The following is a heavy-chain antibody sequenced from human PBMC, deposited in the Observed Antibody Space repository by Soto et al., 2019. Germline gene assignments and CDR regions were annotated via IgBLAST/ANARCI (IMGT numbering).Heavy chain of an antibody. CDR3: ARDSLFNAGVAGPYGMDV. D-gene: IGHD2-8*01. CDR1: GYTFTGYY. Sequence: GASVKVSCKASGYTFTGYYMHWVRQAPGQGLEWMGWINPNSGGTNYAQKFQGWVTMTRDTSISTAYMELSRLRSDDTAVYYCARDSLFNAGVAGPYGMDVWGQGTTVTVSS. J-gene: IGHJ6*02. V-gene: IGHV1-2*04. CDR2: INPNSGGT.